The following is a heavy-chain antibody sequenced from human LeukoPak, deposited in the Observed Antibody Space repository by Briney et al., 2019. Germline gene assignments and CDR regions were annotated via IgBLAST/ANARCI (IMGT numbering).Heavy chain of an antibody. D-gene: IGHD3-22*01. V-gene: IGHV2-5*01. CDR3: AHRFLGDDSSGAYFDY. CDR1: GFSLSTSGVG. CDR2: IYWNDDK. Sequence: SGPTLVNPTQTLTLTCTFSGFSLSTSGVGVGWIRQPPGKALEWLALIYWNDDKRYSPSLKSRLTITKDTSKNQVVLTMTNMEPVDTATYYCAHRFLGDDSSGAYFDYWGQGTLVTVSS. J-gene: IGHJ4*02.